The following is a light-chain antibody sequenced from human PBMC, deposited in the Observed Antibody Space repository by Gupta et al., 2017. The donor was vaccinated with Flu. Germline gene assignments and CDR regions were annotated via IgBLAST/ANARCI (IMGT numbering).Light chain of an antibody. CDR2: GTS. Sequence: ERVMTQSPVTLSVSPGERATLPCRATQNIRSNLAWYQQKPGQAPRLLIYGTSTRATGIPARFSGSGSGTEFTLTISSLQSEDFVVYYCQQYNGGPPAFTFGQGTKLEIK. J-gene: IGKJ2*01. CDR1: QNIRSN. CDR3: QQYNGGPPAFT. V-gene: IGKV3-15*01.